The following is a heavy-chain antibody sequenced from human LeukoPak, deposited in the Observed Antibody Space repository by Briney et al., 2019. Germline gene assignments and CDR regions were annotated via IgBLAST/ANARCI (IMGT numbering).Heavy chain of an antibody. CDR3: ARDSSKGLIDY. CDR1: GGSISSYY. CDR2: IYYSGST. V-gene: IGHV4-59*01. J-gene: IGHJ4*02. Sequence: SETLSLTCTVSGGSISSYYWSWIRQPPGQGLEWIGYIYYSGSTNYNPSLKSRVTISVDTSKNQFSLKLSSVTAADTAVYYCARDSSKGLIDYWGQGTLVTVSS. D-gene: IGHD3-22*01.